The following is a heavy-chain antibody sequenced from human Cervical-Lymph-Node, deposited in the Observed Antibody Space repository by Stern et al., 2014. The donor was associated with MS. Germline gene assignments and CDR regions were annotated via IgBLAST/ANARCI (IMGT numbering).Heavy chain of an antibody. D-gene: IGHD1-1*01. Sequence: EVQLVESGAEVKKPGESLKISCKGSGYTFTNNWIAWVRQMPGKGLEWMGIIYPDDSDIRYSPSLQGQVTISADNSISTAYLQWRSLKAADSAVYYCARPPPRRKWDDPNYGMDVWGQGTTVTVSS. CDR3: ARPPPRRKWDDPNYGMDV. CDR2: IYPDDSDI. V-gene: IGHV5-51*03. CDR1: GYTFTNNW. J-gene: IGHJ6*02.